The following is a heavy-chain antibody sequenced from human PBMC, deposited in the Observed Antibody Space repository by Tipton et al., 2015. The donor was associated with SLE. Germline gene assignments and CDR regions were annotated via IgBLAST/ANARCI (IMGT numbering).Heavy chain of an antibody. J-gene: IGHJ3*02. CDR3: ARASRIGDI. D-gene: IGHD3-22*01. V-gene: IGHV4-61*02. Sequence: TLSLTCTVSGGSISSGSYYWSWIRQPAGKGLEWIGRIYNSGSAIYKPSLKSRVTMSIDTSKNQFSLKLSSVTAADTAVYYCARASRIGDIWGQGTMVTVSS. CDR2: IYNSGSA. CDR1: GGSISSGSYY.